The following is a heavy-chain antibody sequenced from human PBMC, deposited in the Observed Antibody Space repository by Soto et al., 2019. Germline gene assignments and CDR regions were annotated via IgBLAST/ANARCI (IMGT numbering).Heavy chain of an antibody. CDR3: ASSVGADYFDY. D-gene: IGHD1-26*01. V-gene: IGHV1-46*01. Sequence: ASVKVSCKASGYTFTSYYMHWVRQAPGQGLEWMGIINPSGGSTSYTQKFQGRVTMTRDTSTSTVYMELSSLRSEDTAVYYCASSVGADYFDYWGQGTLVTVSS. J-gene: IGHJ4*02. CDR1: GYTFTSYY. CDR2: INPSGGST.